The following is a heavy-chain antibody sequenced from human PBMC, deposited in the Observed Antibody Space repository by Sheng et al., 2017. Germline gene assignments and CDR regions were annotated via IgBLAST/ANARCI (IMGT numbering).Heavy chain of an antibody. Sequence: QVQLQESGPGLVKPSQTLSLTCTVSGGSISSGSYYWSWIRQPAGKGLEWIGRIYTSGSTNYNPSLKSRVTISVDTSKNQFSLKLSSVTAADTAVYYCARDFGSYYDSSVSWFDPWAREPWSPSPQ. CDR2: IYTSGST. J-gene: IGHJ5*02. D-gene: IGHD3-22*01. CDR1: GGSISSGSYY. CDR3: ARDFGSYYDSSVSWFDP. V-gene: IGHV4-61*02.